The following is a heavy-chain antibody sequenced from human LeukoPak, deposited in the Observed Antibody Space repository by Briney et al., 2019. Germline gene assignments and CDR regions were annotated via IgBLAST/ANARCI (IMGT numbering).Heavy chain of an antibody. V-gene: IGHV4-59*01. CDR2: VYYSGSA. CDR3: ARGQYGSGY. Sequence: SETLSLTCTVSDVSTTTYYWSWTRQPPGKGLEWIGYVYYSGSANYNPSLKSRVTMSVDTSKNQFSLKLNSVTEADTAFYYCARGQYGSGYWGQGALVTVSS. CDR1: DVSTTTYY. D-gene: IGHD3-10*01. J-gene: IGHJ4*02.